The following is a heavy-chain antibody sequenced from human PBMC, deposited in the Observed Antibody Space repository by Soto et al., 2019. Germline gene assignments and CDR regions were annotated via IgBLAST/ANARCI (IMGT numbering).Heavy chain of an antibody. J-gene: IGHJ6*02. Sequence: PVRALRLSCAASGFSNRKNGMEWVRQAPGKGLEWVALISYDGSNTYYADSVKGRFTISRDNSKDTLFLQMTGLRREVTAVYYCAKGAGDRLSLCTDVWGQGTTVTVCS. CDR2: ISYDGSNT. D-gene: IGHD1-26*01. V-gene: IGHV3-30*18. CDR3: AKGAGDRLSLCTDV. CDR1: GFSNRKNG.